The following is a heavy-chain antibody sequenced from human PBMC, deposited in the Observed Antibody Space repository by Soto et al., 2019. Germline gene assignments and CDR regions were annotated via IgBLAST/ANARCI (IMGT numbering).Heavy chain of an antibody. CDR3: ARDPGYCSGGSCYYPYYYYGMDV. CDR1: GYTFTSYG. V-gene: IGHV1-18*01. J-gene: IGHJ6*02. CDR2: ISAYNGNT. Sequence: ASVKVSCKASGYTFTSYGISWVRQAPGQGLEWMGWISAYNGNTNYAQKLQGRVTMTTDTSTSTAYMELRSLRSDDTAVYYCARDPGYCSGGSCYYPYYYYGMDVWGQGTTVTVSS. D-gene: IGHD2-15*01.